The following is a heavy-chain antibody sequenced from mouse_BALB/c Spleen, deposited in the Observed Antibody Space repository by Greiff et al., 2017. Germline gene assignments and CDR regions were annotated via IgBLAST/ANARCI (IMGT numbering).Heavy chain of an antibody. CDR1: GYSFTSYW. Sequence: VQLVESGPQLVRPGASVKISCKASGYSFTSYWMHWVKQRPGQGLEWIGMIDPSDSETRLNQKFKDKATLTVDKSSSTAYMQLSSPTSEDSAVYYCARDDYSYAMDYWGQGTSVTVSS. CDR2: IDPSDSET. D-gene: IGHD2-4*01. J-gene: IGHJ4*01. V-gene: IGHV1S126*01. CDR3: ARDDYSYAMDY.